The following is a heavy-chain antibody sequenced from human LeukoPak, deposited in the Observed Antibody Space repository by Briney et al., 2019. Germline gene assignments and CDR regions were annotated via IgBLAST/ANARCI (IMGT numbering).Heavy chain of an antibody. D-gene: IGHD3-10*01. Sequence: ASVKVSCKASGYTLTSYYMHWVRQAPGQGLEWMGIINPSGGSTSYAQKFQGRVTMTRDTSTSTVYMELSSLRPEDTAVYYCARRTRGSGSYYLPREYYMDVWGKGTTVTISS. CDR3: ARRTRGSGSYYLPREYYMDV. CDR2: INPSGGST. CDR1: GYTLTSYY. V-gene: IGHV1-46*01. J-gene: IGHJ6*03.